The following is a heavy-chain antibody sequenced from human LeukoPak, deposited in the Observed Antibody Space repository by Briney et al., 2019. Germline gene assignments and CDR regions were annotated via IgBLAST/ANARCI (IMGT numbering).Heavy chain of an antibody. J-gene: IGHJ4*02. D-gene: IGHD3-22*01. CDR3: ARVHFYDSSSYSLINP. CDR2: INPNSGGT. V-gene: IGHV1-2*02. Sequence: GASVKVSCKASGYTFTDYYMHWVRQAPGQGLEWMGWINPNSGGTNYAQKFQGRVTMTRDTSISTAYMELSRLKSDDTAVYYCARVHFYDSSSYSLINPWGQGTLVTVSS. CDR1: GYTFTDYY.